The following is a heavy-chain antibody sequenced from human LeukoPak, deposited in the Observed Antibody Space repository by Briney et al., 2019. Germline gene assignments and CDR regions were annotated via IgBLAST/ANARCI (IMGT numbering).Heavy chain of an antibody. CDR3: AKEGYDSSGYYHWFDP. J-gene: IGHJ5*02. CDR1: GFTFSSYA. V-gene: IGHV3-23*01. Sequence: PGGSLRLSCAASGFTFSSYAMSWVRQAPGKGLERGSGISGSGGSTYYADSVKGRFTISRDNSKKTLYLQMNSLRAEDTAVYYCAKEGYDSSGYYHWFDPWGQGTLVTVSS. CDR2: ISGSGGST. D-gene: IGHD3-22*01.